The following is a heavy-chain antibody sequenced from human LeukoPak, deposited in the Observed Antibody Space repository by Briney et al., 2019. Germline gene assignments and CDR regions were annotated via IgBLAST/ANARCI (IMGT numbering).Heavy chain of an antibody. CDR1: GYTFTGYY. J-gene: IGHJ6*02. D-gene: IGHD4-17*01. V-gene: IGHV1-69*02. Sequence: GASVKVSCKASGYTFTGYYMHWVRQAPGQGLEWMGRIIPILGLVNYAQQFQGRVTITADKSTGTVYMEVSSLRYEDTAVYYCARTIPNLNDYGAYSYYYYNSMDVWGQGTTVTVSS. CDR2: IIPILGLV. CDR3: ARTIPNLNDYGAYSYYYYNSMDV.